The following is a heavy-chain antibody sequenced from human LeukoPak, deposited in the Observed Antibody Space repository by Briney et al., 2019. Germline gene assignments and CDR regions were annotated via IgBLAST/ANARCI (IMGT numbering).Heavy chain of an antibody. J-gene: IGHJ4*02. Sequence: SVKVSCKASGYTFTNYYIHWVRQAPGQGLEWMGGIIPIFGTANYAQKFQGRVTITADESTSTAYVELSSLRSEDTAVYYCARGVRGYYDSSGYYFDSWGQGTLVTVSS. CDR3: ARGVRGYYDSSGYYFDS. CDR2: IIPIFGTA. D-gene: IGHD3-22*01. CDR1: GYTFTNYY. V-gene: IGHV1-69*13.